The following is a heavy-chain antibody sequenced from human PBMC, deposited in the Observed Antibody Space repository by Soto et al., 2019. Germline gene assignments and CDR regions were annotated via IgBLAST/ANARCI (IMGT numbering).Heavy chain of an antibody. CDR3: AKTYTGG. CDR1: GFNLRDQA. J-gene: IGHJ4*02. Sequence: GGSLRLSCTASGFNLRDQALSWVRQAPGGGLEWVSGISGMEDRTNYADFVKGRSFISKDRAKNTLNLQMNGLRDDDTAVYYCAKTYTGGWGQGTQVTVSS. D-gene: IGHD3-10*01. CDR2: ISGMEDRT. V-gene: IGHV3-23*01.